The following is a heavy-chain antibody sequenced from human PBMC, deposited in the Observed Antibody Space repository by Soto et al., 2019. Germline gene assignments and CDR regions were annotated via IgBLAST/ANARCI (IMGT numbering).Heavy chain of an antibody. CDR2: TNHSGST. J-gene: IGHJ6*02. CDR1: GGSFSGYY. CDR3: ARGPSTPDVSSGTYYYYYGMDV. V-gene: IGHV4-34*01. Sequence: WETLSLTCAVYGGSFSGYYWSWIRQPPGKGLEWSGETNHSGSTNYNPSLKSRVTISVDTSKNQFSLQLSSVTAADTAVYYCARGPSTPDVSSGTYYYYYGMDVWGHVTMVPVS. D-gene: IGHD3-22*01.